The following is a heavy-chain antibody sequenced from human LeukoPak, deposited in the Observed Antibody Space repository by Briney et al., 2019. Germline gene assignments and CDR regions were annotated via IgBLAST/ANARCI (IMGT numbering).Heavy chain of an antibody. J-gene: IGHJ5*02. CDR3: ARVVSWHIAALYWFDP. CDR1: GFTFSSYW. Sequence: PGGSLRLSCAASGFTFSSYWMSWVRQAPVKGLEWVANIKQDGSEKYYVDSVKGRFTISRDNAKNSLYLQMNSLRAEDTAVYYCARVVSWHIAALYWFDPWGQGTLVTVSS. CDR2: IKQDGSEK. V-gene: IGHV3-7*01. D-gene: IGHD6-13*01.